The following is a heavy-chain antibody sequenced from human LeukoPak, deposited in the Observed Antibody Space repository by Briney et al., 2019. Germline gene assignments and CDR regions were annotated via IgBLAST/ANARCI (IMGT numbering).Heavy chain of an antibody. D-gene: IGHD7-27*01. Sequence: TSETLSLTCTVSGGSISSGGYYWSWLRQHPGKGPEWIGYIYYSGSTYYNPSLKSRVTISVDTSKNQFSLKLSSVTAADTAVYYCARSGDHDAFDIWGQGTMVTVSS. CDR2: IYYSGST. CDR1: GGSISSGGYY. V-gene: IGHV4-31*03. J-gene: IGHJ3*02. CDR3: ARSGDHDAFDI.